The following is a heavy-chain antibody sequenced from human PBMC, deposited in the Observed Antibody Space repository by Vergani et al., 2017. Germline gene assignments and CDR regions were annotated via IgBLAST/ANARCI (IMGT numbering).Heavy chain of an antibody. D-gene: IGHD2-2*01. V-gene: IGHV1-2*02. J-gene: IGHJ6*02. Sequence: QVQLVQSGAEVKKPGASVKVSCKASGYTFTGYYMHWVRQAPGQGLEWMGWINPNSGGTNYAQKFQGRVTMTRDTSISTAYMELSRLRSDDTAVYYCARVPAAMRAGNYYYGMDVWGQGTTVTVSS. CDR3: ARVPAAMRAGNYYYGMDV. CDR1: GYTFTGYY. CDR2: INPNSGGT.